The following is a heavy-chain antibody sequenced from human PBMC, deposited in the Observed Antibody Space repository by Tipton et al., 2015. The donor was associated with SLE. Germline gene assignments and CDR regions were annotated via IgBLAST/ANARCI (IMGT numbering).Heavy chain of an antibody. Sequence: TLSLTCTVSGGSISSYSWSWIRQPSGKGLEWIGYIYHSGSTRYNPSLKSRVIISVDTSKNQFSLRLSSVTAADTAVYYCARESVAVADKGHFDYWGQGTLVVVSS. CDR2: IYHSGST. J-gene: IGHJ4*02. CDR1: GGSISSYS. V-gene: IGHV4-59*01. D-gene: IGHD6-19*01. CDR3: ARESVAVADKGHFDY.